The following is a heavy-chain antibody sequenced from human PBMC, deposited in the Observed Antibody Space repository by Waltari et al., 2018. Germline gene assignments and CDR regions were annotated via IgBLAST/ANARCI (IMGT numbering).Heavy chain of an antibody. J-gene: IGHJ4*02. Sequence: EVQLLESGGGLVQPGGSLRLSCAASGFTFSIYAMSWVRQAPGKGLEWVSAISGSGGSTYYADSVKGRFTISRDNSKNTLYLQMNSLRAEDTAVYYCAKDSQTIVVVPAAIGYWGQGTLVTVSS. CDR2: ISGSGGST. V-gene: IGHV3-23*01. CDR3: AKDSQTIVVVPAAIGY. CDR1: GFTFSIYA. D-gene: IGHD2-2*01.